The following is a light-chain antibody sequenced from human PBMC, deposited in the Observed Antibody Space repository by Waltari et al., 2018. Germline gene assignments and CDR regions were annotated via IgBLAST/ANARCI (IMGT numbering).Light chain of an antibody. Sequence: SYELTQPSSVSVSPGQTVRITCSGDVLSKKSARWFQQKPGQAPVLVIFKDNERPSGIPERFSGSSSGTTVTLTISGAQVEDEADYYCYSAADNNLVFGGGTKLTVL. CDR3: YSAADNNLV. V-gene: IGLV3-27*01. J-gene: IGLJ2*01. CDR1: VLSKKS. CDR2: KDN.